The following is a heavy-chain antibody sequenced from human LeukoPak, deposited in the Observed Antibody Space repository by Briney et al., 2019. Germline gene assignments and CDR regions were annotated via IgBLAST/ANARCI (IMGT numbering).Heavy chain of an antibody. CDR3: ARDTLRRPGIAAAGTGGY. V-gene: IGHV3-74*01. J-gene: IGHJ4*02. CDR1: GFTFSNYW. Sequence: GGSLRLSCAASGFTFSNYWMHWVRQAPGKGLEWVSRINSDGSDTSYADSVKGRFTISRDNAKNTLYLQMNGLRAEDTAVYYCARDTLRRPGIAAAGTGGYWGQGTLVTVSS. D-gene: IGHD6-13*01. CDR2: INSDGSDT.